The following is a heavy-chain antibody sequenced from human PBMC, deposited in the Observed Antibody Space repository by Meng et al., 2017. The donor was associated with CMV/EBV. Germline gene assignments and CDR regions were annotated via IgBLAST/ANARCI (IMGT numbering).Heavy chain of an antibody. J-gene: IGHJ4*02. CDR1: GGTFSSYA. Sequence: SGGTFSSYAISWVRQAPGQGLEWMGGSIPIFGTANYAQKFQGRVTITTDESTSTAYMELSSLRSEDTAVYYCARDRDGYNLYYFDYWGQGTLVTVSS. D-gene: IGHD5-24*01. V-gene: IGHV1-69*05. CDR2: SIPIFGTA. CDR3: ARDRDGYNLYYFDY.